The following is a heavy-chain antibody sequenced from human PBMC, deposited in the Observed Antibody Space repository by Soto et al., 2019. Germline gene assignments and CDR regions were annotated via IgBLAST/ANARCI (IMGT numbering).Heavy chain of an antibody. J-gene: IGHJ5*02. CDR1: GYTFTSYG. Sequence: ASVKVSCKASGYTFTSYGLHWVRQAPGQSLEWMGWINVGNGNTEYSQKFQDRVTITRDTSATTAYMEMRTLRSEDTAMYFCAREPLCGGKCCEKWFDPWGQGALVTVSS. V-gene: IGHV1-3*01. D-gene: IGHD2-21*01. CDR3: AREPLCGGKCCEKWFDP. CDR2: INVGNGNT.